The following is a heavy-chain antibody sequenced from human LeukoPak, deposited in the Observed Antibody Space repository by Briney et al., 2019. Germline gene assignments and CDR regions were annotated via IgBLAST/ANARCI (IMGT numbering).Heavy chain of an antibody. V-gene: IGHV1-2*02. CDR2: INPNSGGT. CDR3: ARGGQWLAYFDY. Sequence: ASVKVSCKASGYTFTGYYMHWVRQAPGQGLEWMGWINPNSGGTNYAQKLQGRVTMTTDTSTSTAYMELRSLRSDDTAVYYCARGGQWLAYFDYWGQGTLVTVSS. D-gene: IGHD6-19*01. CDR1: GYTFTGYY. J-gene: IGHJ4*02.